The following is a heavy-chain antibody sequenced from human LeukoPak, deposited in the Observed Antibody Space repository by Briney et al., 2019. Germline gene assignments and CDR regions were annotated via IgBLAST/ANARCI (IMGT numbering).Heavy chain of an antibody. CDR3: TRDVDYDFWSGYFRYYYYGMDV. V-gene: IGHV3-21*03. J-gene: IGHJ6*02. Sequence: PGGSLRLSCAASGFTFSSYSMNWVRQAPGKGLEWVSSISSSSSYIYYADSVKGRFTISRDNAKNSLYLQMNSLKTEDTAVYYCTRDVDYDFWSGYFRYYYYGMDVWGQGTTVTVSS. CDR2: ISSSSSYI. D-gene: IGHD3-3*01. CDR1: GFTFSSYS.